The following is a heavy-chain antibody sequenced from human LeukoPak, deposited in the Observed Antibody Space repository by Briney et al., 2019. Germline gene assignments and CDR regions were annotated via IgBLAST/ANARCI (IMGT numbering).Heavy chain of an antibody. Sequence: PSETLSLTCAVYGGSFSGYYWSWLRQPPGKGREWIGEINHSGSTNYNPSLKSRVAISVDTSKNQFSLKLSSVTAADTAGYYWARCRASCGCECYGYNYYYMGVWGKGTTVTVSS. V-gene: IGHV4-34*01. CDR3: ARCRASCGCECYGYNYYYMGV. CDR2: INHSGST. J-gene: IGHJ6*03. D-gene: IGHD2-21*01. CDR1: GGSFSGYY.